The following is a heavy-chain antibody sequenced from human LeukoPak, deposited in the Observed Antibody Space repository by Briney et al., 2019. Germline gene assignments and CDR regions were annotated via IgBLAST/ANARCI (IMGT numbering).Heavy chain of an antibody. CDR3: ARAQYYYGSGSYYPGPYYYYGMDV. D-gene: IGHD3-10*01. CDR1: GGTFSSYA. V-gene: IGHV1-69*01. Sequence: SVKVSCKASGGTFSSYAISWVRQAPGQGLEWMGGIIPIFGTANYAQKFQGRVTITADESTSTAYMELSSLRSEDTAVYYCARAQYYYGSGSYYPGPYYYYGMDVWGKGTTVTVSS. J-gene: IGHJ6*04. CDR2: IIPIFGTA.